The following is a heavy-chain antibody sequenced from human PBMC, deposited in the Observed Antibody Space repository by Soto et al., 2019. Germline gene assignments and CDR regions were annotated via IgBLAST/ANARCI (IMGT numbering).Heavy chain of an antibody. CDR2: ISSSSSTI. Sequence: EVQLVESGGGLVQPGGSLRLSCEASGFTFSSYSMNWVRQAPGKGLEWVSYISSSSSTIYYADSVKGRFTISRDNAKNSLYLQMNSRRDEDTAVYYCARDTYSSGFDYWGQGTLVTVSS. V-gene: IGHV3-48*02. J-gene: IGHJ4*02. CDR1: GFTFSSYS. D-gene: IGHD6-19*01. CDR3: ARDTYSSGFDY.